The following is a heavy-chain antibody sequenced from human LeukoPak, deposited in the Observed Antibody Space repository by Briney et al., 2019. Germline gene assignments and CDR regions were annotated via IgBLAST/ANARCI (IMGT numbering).Heavy chain of an antibody. D-gene: IGHD2-8*01. V-gene: IGHV4-38-2*02. CDR3: MVYASGYYMDV. J-gene: IGHJ6*03. Sequence: PSETLSLTCTVSGYSISSGYYWGWIRQPPGKGLEWIGSIYYSGSTYYNPSLKSRVTISVDTPKNQFSLKLSSVTAADTAVYYPMVYASGYYMDVWGKGTTVTVSS. CDR2: IYYSGST. CDR1: GYSISSGYY.